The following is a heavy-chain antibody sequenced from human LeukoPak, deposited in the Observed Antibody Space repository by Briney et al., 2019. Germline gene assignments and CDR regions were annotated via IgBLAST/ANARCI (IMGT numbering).Heavy chain of an antibody. Sequence: GGSLRLSCAASGFTFSSYSMNWVRQAPGKGLEWVSSISSSSTYIYYADSVKGRFTVSRDNAKNSLYLQMNSLRAEDTAVYYCARDSLKLLGIYYYGMDVWGQGPTVTVSS. CDR2: ISSSSTYI. J-gene: IGHJ6*02. CDR1: GFTFSSYS. V-gene: IGHV3-21*01. D-gene: IGHD7-27*01. CDR3: ARDSLKLLGIYYYGMDV.